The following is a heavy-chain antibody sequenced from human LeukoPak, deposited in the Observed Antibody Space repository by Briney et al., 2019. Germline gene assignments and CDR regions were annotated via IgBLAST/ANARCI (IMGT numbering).Heavy chain of an antibody. CDR3: ARVVFRHIVATITPEYYFDY. J-gene: IGHJ4*02. CDR2: IYTSGST. V-gene: IGHV4-61*02. D-gene: IGHD5-12*01. Sequence: PSQTLSLTCTVSGGSISSGSYYWSWIRQPAGKGLEWIGRIYTSGSTNYNPSLKSRVTISVDTSKNQFSLKLSSVTAADPAVYYCARVVFRHIVATITPEYYFDYWGQGTLVTVSS. CDR1: GGSISSGSYY.